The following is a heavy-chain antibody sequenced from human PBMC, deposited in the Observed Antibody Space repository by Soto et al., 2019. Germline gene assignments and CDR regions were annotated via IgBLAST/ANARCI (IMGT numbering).Heavy chain of an antibody. CDR2: IKQDGSEK. Sequence: GGSLRLSCAASGFTFSSYWMSWVRQAPGKGLEWVANIKQDGSEKYYVDSVKGRFTISRDNAKNSLYLQMNSLRAEDTAVYYCAKERRIYASHWFDPWGQGTLVTVSS. CDR1: GFTFSSYW. D-gene: IGHD4-17*01. J-gene: IGHJ5*02. CDR3: AKERRIYASHWFDP. V-gene: IGHV3-7*01.